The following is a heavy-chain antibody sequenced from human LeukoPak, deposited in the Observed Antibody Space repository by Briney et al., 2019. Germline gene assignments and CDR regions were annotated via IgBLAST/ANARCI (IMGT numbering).Heavy chain of an antibody. Sequence: GGSLRLSCVGSGFTFSSCAKILVRQTPGEGLEWVSVISGTGGTTYDADSVKGRFTISRDNSKNTLYLQMNSLGAEDTAVYYCVKSPLNLGYCSGGSCHYFVYWGQGTLVTVSS. CDR2: ISGTGGTT. J-gene: IGHJ4*02. V-gene: IGHV3-23*01. CDR3: VKSPLNLGYCSGGSCHYFVY. D-gene: IGHD2-15*01. CDR1: GFTFSSCA.